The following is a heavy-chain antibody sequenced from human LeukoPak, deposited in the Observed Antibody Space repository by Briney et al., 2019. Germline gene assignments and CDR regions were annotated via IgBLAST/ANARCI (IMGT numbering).Heavy chain of an antibody. Sequence: SETLSLTCTVSGGSISSYYWSWLRQPPGKGLEWIGYIYYSGSTNYNPSLKSRVTISVDTSKNQFSLKLSSVTAADTAVYYCARAPVYDFWSGYYTGIRKYYFDHWGQGTLVTVSS. J-gene: IGHJ4*02. CDR1: GGSISSYY. CDR2: IYYSGST. D-gene: IGHD3-3*01. CDR3: ARAPVYDFWSGYYTGIRKYYFDH. V-gene: IGHV4-59*12.